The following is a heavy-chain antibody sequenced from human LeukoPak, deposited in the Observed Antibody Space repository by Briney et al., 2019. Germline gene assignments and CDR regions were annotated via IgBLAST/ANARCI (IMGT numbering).Heavy chain of an antibody. D-gene: IGHD2-8*01. CDR3: ASTHGPIDH. Sequence: SQTLSLTCSISGDSVSSNSAAWNWIRQAPSRGLEWLGRTYYRSKWYNEYAVSVKSRITIKSDTSKNQFSLQLNSVTPEDTAVYYCASTHGPIDHWGRGPLVTVSS. CDR2: TYYRSKWYN. CDR1: GDSVSSNSAA. V-gene: IGHV6-1*01. J-gene: IGHJ5*02.